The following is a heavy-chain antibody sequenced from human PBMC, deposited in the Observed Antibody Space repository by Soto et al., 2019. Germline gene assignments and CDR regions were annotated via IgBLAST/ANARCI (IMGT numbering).Heavy chain of an antibody. CDR1: GSRFTAYY. J-gene: IGHJ4*02. D-gene: IGHD4-4*01. CDR3: VRADEYSNYRPKNY. CDR2: ISPNSGDT. Sequence: WASVKVSCKASGSRFTAYYMHWVRQAPGQGLEWVGWISPNSGDTNYAQKFQGRVTMTRDTSSNTAFMELARLRSDDTAVYFCVRADEYSNYRPKNYWGQGTRVTVS. V-gene: IGHV1-2*02.